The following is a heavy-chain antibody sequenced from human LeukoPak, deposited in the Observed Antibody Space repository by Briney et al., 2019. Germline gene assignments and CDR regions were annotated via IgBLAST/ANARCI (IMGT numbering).Heavy chain of an antibody. CDR1: VFTFSSYA. CDR2: ISGSGGST. CDR3: AKGLDGYNSLCDY. V-gene: IGHV3-23*01. Sequence: GGSLRLSCAASVFTFSSYAMSWVRQAPGKGLEWVSAISGSGGSTYYADSVKGRFTISRDNSKNTLYLQMNSLRAEDTAVYYCAKGLDGYNSLCDYWGQGTLVTVSS. D-gene: IGHD5-24*01. J-gene: IGHJ4*02.